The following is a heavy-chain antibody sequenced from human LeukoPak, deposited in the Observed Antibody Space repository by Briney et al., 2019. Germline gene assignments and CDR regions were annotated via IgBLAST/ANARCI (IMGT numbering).Heavy chain of an antibody. D-gene: IGHD6-13*01. Sequence: ASVKFSCTASGYAFTSYGISWVRQAPAQGIEWMGWISVYNGDTNYAKKPQGRVTMTSDTSTSIAYMELRSLRSDDTSVSYCARGSSSWYTWYFDLWGRGTLVTVSS. V-gene: IGHV1-18*01. J-gene: IGHJ2*01. CDR3: ARGSSSWYTWYFDL. CDR2: ISVYNGDT. CDR1: GYAFTSYG.